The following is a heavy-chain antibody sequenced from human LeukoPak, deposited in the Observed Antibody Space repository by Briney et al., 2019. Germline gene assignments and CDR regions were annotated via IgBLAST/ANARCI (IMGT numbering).Heavy chain of an antibody. J-gene: IGHJ3*02. D-gene: IGHD3-9*01. CDR2: INQDGSQS. Sequence: GGSLRLSCAASGFTFSGYWMAWVRQAPGKGLEWVANINQDGSQSHYLDSVKGRFTISRDNTESSLYLQMNSLRAEDTAVYFCARDLSNNILTTWYDVFDMWGQGTMVTVSS. CDR1: GFTFSGYW. CDR3: ARDLSNNILTTWYDVFDM. V-gene: IGHV3-7*01.